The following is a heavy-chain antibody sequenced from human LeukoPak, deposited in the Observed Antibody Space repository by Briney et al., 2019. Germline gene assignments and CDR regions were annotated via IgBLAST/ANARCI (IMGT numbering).Heavy chain of an antibody. CDR2: IFPGDSDT. V-gene: IGHV5-51*01. J-gene: IGHJ4*02. CDR3: VRKRGYSYGDLDC. CDR1: GYIFTNYW. Sequence: GESLKISCKGSGYIFTNYWMGWVRQMPGKGLEWMGIIFPGDSDTRYSPSFQGQVTISADKSINTVYLQWSSLKASDTAMYYCVRKRGYSYGDLDCWGQGTQVTVSS. D-gene: IGHD5-18*01.